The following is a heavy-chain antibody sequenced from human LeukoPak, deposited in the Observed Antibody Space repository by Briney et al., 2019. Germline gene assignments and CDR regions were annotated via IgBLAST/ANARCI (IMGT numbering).Heavy chain of an antibody. CDR2: FDPEDGET. CDR3: ATGLSSSSWYGTAFDI. D-gene: IGHD6-13*01. V-gene: IGHV1-24*01. J-gene: IGHJ3*02. CDR1: GYTLTELS. Sequence: ASVKVSCKVSGYTLTELSMHWVRQAPGKGLEWMGGFDPEDGETIYAQKFQGRVTMTEDTSTDTAYMELSSLRSEDTAVYYCATGLSSSSWYGTAFDIWGQGTMVTVSS.